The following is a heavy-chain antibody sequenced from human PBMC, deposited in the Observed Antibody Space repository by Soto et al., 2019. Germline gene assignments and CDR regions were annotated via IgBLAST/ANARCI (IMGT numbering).Heavy chain of an antibody. CDR3: ASDLGGGSGSYYDY. D-gene: IGHD1-26*01. J-gene: IGHJ4*02. CDR1: GYHFSTYG. CDR2: ISGYNGNT. V-gene: IGHV1-18*03. Sequence: QVQLVQSGAEVKKPGASVKVACKASGYHFSTYGISWVRQAPGQGLEWMGWISGYNGNTKYAQKLQGRVTMTTDTSTSTAYMAVRSLRSDDMAVYYCASDLGGGSGSYYDYWGQGTLVTVSS.